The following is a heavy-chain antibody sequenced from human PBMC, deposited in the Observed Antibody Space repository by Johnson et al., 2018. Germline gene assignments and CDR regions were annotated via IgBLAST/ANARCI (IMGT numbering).Heavy chain of an antibody. CDR3: ARGYSSLIDYYYYMDV. CDR2: IYYSGST. J-gene: IGHJ6*03. D-gene: IGHD2-21*01. CDR1: GGSISSYY. Sequence: QVQLQESGPGLVKPSETLSLTCTVSGGSISSYYWSWIRQPPGKGLEWVGYIYYSGSTNYNPSLKSRVTISVDTSKNQFSLKLSSVTAADTAVYYCARGYSSLIDYYYYMDVWGKGTTVTVSS. V-gene: IGHV4-59*01.